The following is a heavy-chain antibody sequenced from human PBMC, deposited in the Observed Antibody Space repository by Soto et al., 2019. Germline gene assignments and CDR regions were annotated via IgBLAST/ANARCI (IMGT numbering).Heavy chain of an antibody. CDR3: AKDDYGYWFDP. CDR1: GFTLSNYA. D-gene: IGHD3-16*01. V-gene: IGHV3-23*01. Sequence: VQLFQSGGGLVQPGNSLKLSCAASGFTLSNYAMSWVRQAPGKGLEWVSSLSVNGGTTYYAESVNGRFTISRDKSTNTLSLQMNSLRAEDTAVYYCAKDDYGYWFDPWGQGTLVTVSS. J-gene: IGHJ5*02. CDR2: LSVNGGTT.